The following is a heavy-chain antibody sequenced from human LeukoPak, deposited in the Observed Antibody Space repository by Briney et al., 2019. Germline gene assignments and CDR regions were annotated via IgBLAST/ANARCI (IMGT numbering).Heavy chain of an antibody. D-gene: IGHD1-26*01. Sequence: GGSLRLSCAASGFTFSSYAMHWVRQAPGKGLEGVAVISYDGSNKYYADSVKGRFTISRDNSKNTLYLQMNSLRAEDTAVYYCARSMERYSGSYYGAFDIWGQGTMVTVSS. V-gene: IGHV3-30-3*01. J-gene: IGHJ3*02. CDR1: GFTFSSYA. CDR2: ISYDGSNK. CDR3: ARSMERYSGSYYGAFDI.